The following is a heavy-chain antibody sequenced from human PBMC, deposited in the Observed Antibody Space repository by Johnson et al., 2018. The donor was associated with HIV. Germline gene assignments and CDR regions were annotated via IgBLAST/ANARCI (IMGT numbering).Heavy chain of an antibody. D-gene: IGHD3-22*01. CDR2: IWYDGSNK. Sequence: QVQLVESGGGVVQPGGSLRLSCAASGFTFSSYGMHWVRQAPGKGLEWVAVIWYDGSNKYYADYVKGRFTISRDNSKNTLYRQMNSLRAEDTAVYYCARDYYDSGDQWAHVAFDVWGQGIMVTVSS. CDR3: ARDYYDSGDQWAHVAFDV. J-gene: IGHJ3*01. V-gene: IGHV3-33*01. CDR1: GFTFSSYG.